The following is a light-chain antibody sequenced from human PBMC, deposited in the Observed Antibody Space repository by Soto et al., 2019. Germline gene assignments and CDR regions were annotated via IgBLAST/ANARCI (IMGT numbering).Light chain of an antibody. J-gene: IGLJ3*02. CDR1: SSNIGSNT. V-gene: IGLV1-44*01. Sequence: QSVLTQPPSASGTPGQRVTISCSGSSSNIGSNTVNWYQQLPGTAPKLLIYSNNQRPSGVPDRFSGPKPGTSASLAISGLQSEDEADYYCAAWDDSLNGWVFGGGTKLTVL. CDR2: SNN. CDR3: AAWDDSLNGWV.